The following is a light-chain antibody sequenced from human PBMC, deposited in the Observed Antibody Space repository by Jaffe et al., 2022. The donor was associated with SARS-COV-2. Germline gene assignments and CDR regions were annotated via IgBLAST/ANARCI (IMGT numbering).Light chain of an antibody. J-gene: IGLJ1*01. CDR2: DVS. CDR3: SSYTSSSTAPYV. CDR1: SSDIGDYNY. V-gene: IGLV2-14*01. Sequence: QSALTQPASVSGSPGQSITISCTGTSSDIGDYNYVSWYQQHPGKAPKVIIYDVSNRPSGVSNRFSGSKSGNTASLTISGLQAEDEADYYCSSYTSSSTAPYVFGTGTKVTVL.